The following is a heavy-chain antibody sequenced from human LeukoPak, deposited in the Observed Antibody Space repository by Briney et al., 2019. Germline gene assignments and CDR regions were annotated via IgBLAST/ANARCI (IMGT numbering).Heavy chain of an antibody. CDR3: ARSRDGYTYDY. D-gene: IGHD5-24*01. CDR1: GFTVSSNY. CDR2: IDWDDDK. J-gene: IGHJ4*02. Sequence: LRLSCVVSGFTVSSNYMSWVRQAPGKALEWLARIDWDDDKFYSTSLKTRLTISKDTSTNQVVLIMTNMDPVDTATYYCARSRDGYTYDYWGQGTLVTVSS. V-gene: IGHV2-70*16.